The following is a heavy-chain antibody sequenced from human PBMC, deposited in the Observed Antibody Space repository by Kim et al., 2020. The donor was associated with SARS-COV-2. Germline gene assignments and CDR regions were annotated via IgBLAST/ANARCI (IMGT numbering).Heavy chain of an antibody. CDR2: ISSSSTI. V-gene: IGHV3-48*04. CDR1: GFTFSSYS. D-gene: IGHD4-17*01. CDR3: ARDLVYHTVTTDY. Sequence: GGSLRLSCAASGFTFSSYSMNWVRQAPGKGLEWVSYISSSSTIYYADSVKGRFTISRDNAKNSLYLQMNSLRAEDTAVYYCARDLVYHTVTTDYWGQGTLVTVSS. J-gene: IGHJ4*02.